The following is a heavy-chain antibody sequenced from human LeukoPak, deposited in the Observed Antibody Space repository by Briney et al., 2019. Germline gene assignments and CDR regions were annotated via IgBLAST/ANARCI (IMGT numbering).Heavy chain of an antibody. CDR3: ARTSLHFYGSGTNLTPWPAGMDV. CDR2: IYYSGSST. CDR1: GGSMSGFF. Sequence: SETLSLTCTVSGGSMSGFFWTWIRQPPGRELEWIGSIYYSGSSTKYNPSLKSRVTISVDTSKSQFSLTLNSATAADTAVYYCARTSLHFYGSGTNLTPWPAGMDVWGQGTTVTVSS. V-gene: IGHV4-59*01. D-gene: IGHD3-10*01. J-gene: IGHJ6*02.